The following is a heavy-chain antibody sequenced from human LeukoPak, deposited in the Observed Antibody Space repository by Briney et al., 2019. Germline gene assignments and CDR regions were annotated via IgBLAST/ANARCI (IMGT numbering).Heavy chain of an antibody. D-gene: IGHD3-3*01. CDR3: ATSTIFGVVIDYYYYMDV. J-gene: IGHJ6*03. CDR2: IYYSGST. V-gene: IGHV4-59*08. Sequence: SGTLSLTCTVSGGSISSYYWSWIRQPPGKGLEWIGYIYYSGSTNYNPSLKSRVTISVDTSKNQFSLKLSSVTAADTAVYYCATSTIFGVVIDYYYYMDVWGKGTTVTVSS. CDR1: GGSISSYY.